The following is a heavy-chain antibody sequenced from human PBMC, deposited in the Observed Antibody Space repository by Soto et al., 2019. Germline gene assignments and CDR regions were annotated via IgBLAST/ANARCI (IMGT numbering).Heavy chain of an antibody. V-gene: IGHV4-34*01. J-gene: IGHJ6*02. D-gene: IGHD3-9*01. CDR1: RLSFLGYY. CDR2: LNHSGST. Sequence: ASDTLSLTCAIHRLSFLGYYWRWICQTSGKGLKWIGELNHSGSTNYNPSLKCRVTISVDTSKNQFSLKLSSVTAADTAVYYCARVGYYDILTGYYYYYYGMDVWGQGTTVS. CDR3: ARVGYYDILTGYYYYYYGMDV.